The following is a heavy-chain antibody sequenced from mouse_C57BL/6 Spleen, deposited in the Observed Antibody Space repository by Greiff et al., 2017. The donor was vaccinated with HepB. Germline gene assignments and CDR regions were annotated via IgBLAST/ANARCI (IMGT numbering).Heavy chain of an antibody. J-gene: IGHJ2*01. CDR1: GYAFSSSW. V-gene: IGHV1-82*01. CDR2: IYPGDGDT. CDR3: SRWGILPYFDY. Sequence: VQLVESGPELVKPGASVKISCKASGYAFSSSWMNWVKQRPGKGLEWIGRIYPGDGDTNYNGKFKGKATLTADKSSSSAYMQLSSLTSEDSAVYFCSRWGILPYFDYWGQGTTLTVSS. D-gene: IGHD1-1*01.